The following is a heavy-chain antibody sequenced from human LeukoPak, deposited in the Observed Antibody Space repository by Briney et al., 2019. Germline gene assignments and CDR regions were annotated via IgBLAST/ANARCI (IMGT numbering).Heavy chain of an antibody. J-gene: IGHJ4*02. D-gene: IGHD3-9*01. Sequence: PGGSLRLSCAASGFTVSSNFMSWVRQTPGKGLEWVSVIYSGGSTYYADSVKGRFTISRDNSKNTLYLQMNSLRVEDTAVYYCALGLVTDYWGQGTLVTVSS. CDR2: IYSGGST. V-gene: IGHV3-66*01. CDR3: ALGLVTDY. CDR1: GFTVSSNF.